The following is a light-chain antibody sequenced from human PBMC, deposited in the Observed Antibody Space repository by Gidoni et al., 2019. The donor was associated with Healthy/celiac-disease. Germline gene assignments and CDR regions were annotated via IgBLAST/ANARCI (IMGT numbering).Light chain of an antibody. Sequence: QSVLTQPPSVSGAPGTRVTISCTGSRSNIGAGYDVHWYQQLPGTASKLLIYGNSTRPAGVPDRFSGSKSGTSASLAITGLQAEDEADYYCQSYDSSLSGWVFGGGTKLTVL. CDR1: RSNIGAGYD. CDR3: QSYDSSLSGWV. V-gene: IGLV1-40*01. J-gene: IGLJ3*02. CDR2: GNS.